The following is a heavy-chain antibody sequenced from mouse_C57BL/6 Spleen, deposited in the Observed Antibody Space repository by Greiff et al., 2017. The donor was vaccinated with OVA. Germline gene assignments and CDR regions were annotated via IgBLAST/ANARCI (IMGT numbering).Heavy chain of an antibody. J-gene: IGHJ4*01. CDR1: GYAFTNYL. CDR3: ARGAGDYAMDY. Sequence: VQLQQSGAELVRPGTSVKVSCKASGYAFTNYLIEWVKQRPGQGLEWIGVINPGSGGTNYNEKFKGKATLTADKSSSTAYMQLSSLTSEDSAVYFWARGAGDYAMDYWGQGTSVTVSS. CDR2: INPGSGGT. V-gene: IGHV1-54*01.